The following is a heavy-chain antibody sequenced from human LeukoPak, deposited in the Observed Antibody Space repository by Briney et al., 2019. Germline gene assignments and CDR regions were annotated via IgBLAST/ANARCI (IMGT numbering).Heavy chain of an antibody. J-gene: IGHJ4*02. V-gene: IGHV1-69*05. CDR2: IIPIFGTA. CDR3: ARVSLGYCSGGSCYSGPFDY. CDR1: GGTFSSYV. Sequence: SVKVSRKASGGTFSSYVISWVRQAPGQGLEWMGGIIPIFGTANYAQKFQGRVTITTDESTSTAYMELSSLRSEDTAVYYCARVSLGYCSGGSCYSGPFDYWGQGTLVTVSS. D-gene: IGHD2-15*01.